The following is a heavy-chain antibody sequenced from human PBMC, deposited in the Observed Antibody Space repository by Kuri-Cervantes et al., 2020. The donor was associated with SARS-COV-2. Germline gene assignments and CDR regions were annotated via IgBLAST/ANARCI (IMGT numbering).Heavy chain of an antibody. CDR2: IYHSGST. V-gene: IGHV4-39*07. CDR1: GGSISSSSYY. D-gene: IGHD2-2*01. Sequence: ESLKISCTVSGGSISSSSYYWGWIRQPPGKGLEWIRSIYHSGSTYYNPSLKSRVTISVDTSKNQFSLKLSSVTAADTAVYYCARVWCSSTSCYYFDYWGQGTLVTSPQ. J-gene: IGHJ4*02. CDR3: ARVWCSSTSCYYFDY.